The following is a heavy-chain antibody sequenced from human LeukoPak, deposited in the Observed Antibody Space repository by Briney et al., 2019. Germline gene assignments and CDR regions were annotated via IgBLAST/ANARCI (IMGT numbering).Heavy chain of an antibody. D-gene: IGHD6-19*01. V-gene: IGHV4-34*01. Sequence: PSETLSLTCAVYGGSFSGYYWSWIRQPPGKGLEWIGEINHSGSTNYNPPLKSRVTISVDTSKNQFSLKLSSVTAADTAVYYCARGFSRGWPYYYGMDVWGQGTTVTVSS. CDR2: INHSGST. CDR3: ARGFSRGWPYYYGMDV. CDR1: GGSFSGYY. J-gene: IGHJ6*02.